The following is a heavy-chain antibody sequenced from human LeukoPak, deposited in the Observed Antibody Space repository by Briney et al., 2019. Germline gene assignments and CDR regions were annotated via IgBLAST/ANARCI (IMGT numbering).Heavy chain of an antibody. D-gene: IGHD5-24*01. Sequence: ASVKVSCKASGYTFTNYAMHWVRQAPGQRPEWLGWINAANGYAKYSQELQGRVIITRDTSASTAYMELSSLRSEDMAIYYCAIRDGHTDHWGQGTLVTVSS. CDR2: INAANGYA. V-gene: IGHV1-3*03. CDR3: AIRDGHTDH. J-gene: IGHJ4*02. CDR1: GYTFTNYA.